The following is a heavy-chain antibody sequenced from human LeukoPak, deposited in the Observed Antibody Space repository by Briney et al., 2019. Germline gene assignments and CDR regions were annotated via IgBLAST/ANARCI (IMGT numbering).Heavy chain of an antibody. D-gene: IGHD4-23*01. CDR3: ARGLKTTVVTPFAY. J-gene: IGHJ4*02. Sequence: GESLKISCKSSGYTFTNYWIGWVRQMPGKGLEWMGIIQPRDSDARYSPSFRGQVTFSADKSASPADLQWSSLKASDTAIYYCARGLKTTVVTPFAYWGQGTLVTVSS. CDR1: GYTFTNYW. V-gene: IGHV5-51*01. CDR2: IQPRDSDA.